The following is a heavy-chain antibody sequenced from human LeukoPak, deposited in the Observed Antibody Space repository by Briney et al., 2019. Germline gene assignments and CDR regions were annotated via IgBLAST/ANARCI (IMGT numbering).Heavy chain of an antibody. Sequence: GGSLRLSCAASGFTFSSYGMHWVRQAPGKGLEWVAFILYDGSNKYYADSVKGRFTISRDNSKNTLYLQMNSLRAEDTAVYYCAKDGAYSSGWYYGYYYYYMDVWGKGTTVTVSS. CDR1: GFTFSSYG. J-gene: IGHJ6*03. V-gene: IGHV3-30*02. D-gene: IGHD6-19*01. CDR3: AKDGAYSSGWYYGYYYYYMDV. CDR2: ILYDGSNK.